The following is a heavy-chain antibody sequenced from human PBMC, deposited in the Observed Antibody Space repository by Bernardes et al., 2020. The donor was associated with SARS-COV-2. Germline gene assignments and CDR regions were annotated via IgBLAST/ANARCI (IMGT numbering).Heavy chain of an antibody. CDR1: GYTFTNYD. D-gene: IGHD6-19*01. J-gene: IGHJ5*02. V-gene: IGHV1-8*01. Sequence: SVKVSCKASGYTFTNYDINWVRQAAGQGLEWMGWMNPDSANTGYAQKFQGRITMTRNTSISTAYMELSSLRSEDTAVYYCARGPIGVAGTRVFDWFDPWGQGTLVTVSS. CDR2: MNPDSANT. CDR3: ARGPIGVAGTRVFDWFDP.